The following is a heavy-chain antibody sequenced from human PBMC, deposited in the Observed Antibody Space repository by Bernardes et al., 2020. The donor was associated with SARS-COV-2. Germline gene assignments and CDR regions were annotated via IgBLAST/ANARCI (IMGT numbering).Heavy chain of an antibody. CDR2: IYSGGNT. CDR3: ATGGNGRNAPGMDV. V-gene: IGHV3-66*01. Sequence: GGSLRLSCPASGFTVSTNYVTWVRQAPGKGLEWVSVIYSGGNTNCADSVKGRFTISRDNSKNTLFLQRNSLSVEDTAVYYCATGGNGRNAPGMDVWGRGTTVTVSS. J-gene: IGHJ6*01. CDR1: GFTVSTNY. D-gene: IGHD7-27*01.